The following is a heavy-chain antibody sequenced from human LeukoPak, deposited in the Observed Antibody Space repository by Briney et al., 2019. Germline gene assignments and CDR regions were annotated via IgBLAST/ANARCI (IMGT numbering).Heavy chain of an antibody. V-gene: IGHV4-59*01. CDR3: ARAPSRGYYDSSGYYDY. Sequence: SETLSLTCTVSGGSISSYYWSWIRQPPGKGLEGIGYIYYSGSTNYNPSLKSRVTISVDTSKNQFSLKLSSVTAADTAVYYCARAPSRGYYDSSGYYDYWGQGTLVTVSS. CDR1: GGSISSYY. CDR2: IYYSGST. J-gene: IGHJ4*02. D-gene: IGHD3-22*01.